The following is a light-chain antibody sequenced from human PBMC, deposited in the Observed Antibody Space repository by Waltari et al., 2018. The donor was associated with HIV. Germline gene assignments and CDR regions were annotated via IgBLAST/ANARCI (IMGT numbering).Light chain of an antibody. CDR3: AAWDDILSGWV. CDR2: RDT. CDR1: SANVGNT. Sequence: QSVLTQPPSASGTPGQRVTISCSGSSANVGNTVYWYQQLPGTAPKVLIYRDTQRPAGVPDRFSGSMSGTSASLDVSGLRSEDEANYFGAAWDDILSGWVFGGGTKLTVL. J-gene: IGLJ3*02. V-gene: IGLV1-47*01.